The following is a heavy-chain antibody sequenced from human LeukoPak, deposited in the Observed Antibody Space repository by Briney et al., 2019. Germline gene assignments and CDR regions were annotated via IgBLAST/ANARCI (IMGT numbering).Heavy chain of an antibody. Sequence: SGTLSLTCAVSGGSISSSNWWSWVHQPPGKGLEWIREIYHSGSTNYNPSLKSRVTISVDKSKNQFSLKLSSVTAADTAVYYCASSGDTAMATFDYWGQGTLATVSS. V-gene: IGHV4-4*02. CDR3: ASSGDTAMATFDY. CDR2: IYHSGST. CDR1: GGSISSSNW. J-gene: IGHJ4*02. D-gene: IGHD5-18*01.